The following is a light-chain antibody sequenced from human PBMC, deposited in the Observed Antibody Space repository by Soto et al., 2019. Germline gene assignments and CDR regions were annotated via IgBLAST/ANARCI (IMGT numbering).Light chain of an antibody. Sequence: EIVMTQSPATLSVSPGERATLSCRASQSVSSNLAWYQQKPGQAPRLLIYGASTRATGIPARFSGSGSGTEFTLTISSLQSEDFVVYYCQQYNNWPGGTFGQGTKVEIK. CDR2: GAS. J-gene: IGKJ1*01. V-gene: IGKV3-15*01. CDR1: QSVSSN. CDR3: QQYNNWPGGT.